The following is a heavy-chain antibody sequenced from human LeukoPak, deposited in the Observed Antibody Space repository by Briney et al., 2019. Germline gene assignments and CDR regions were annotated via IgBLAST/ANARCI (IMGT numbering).Heavy chain of an antibody. CDR3: AKDPGTTVVVLLDY. CDR1: GFTFSSYA. J-gene: IGHJ4*02. Sequence: SGGSLRLSCAASGFTFSSYAMSWVRQAPGKGLEWVSAISGSGGSTYYADSVKGRFTISRDNSKNTLYLQMNSLRAEDTAVYYCAKDPGTTVVVLLDYWGQGTLVTVSS. D-gene: IGHD4-23*01. CDR2: ISGSGGST. V-gene: IGHV3-23*01.